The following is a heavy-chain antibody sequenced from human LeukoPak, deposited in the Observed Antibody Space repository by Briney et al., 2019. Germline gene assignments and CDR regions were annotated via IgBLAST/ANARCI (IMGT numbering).Heavy chain of an antibody. D-gene: IGHD1-26*01. CDR2: INTDGSSR. CDR1: GFTFSSYW. CDR3: ARDTVGAYDY. V-gene: IGHV3-74*01. Sequence: PGGSLRLSCAASGFTFSSYWIHWVRHAPGKGLVWVSRINTDGSSRNYADSVKGRFTISRDNAKNTLHLQMNSLRAEDTAVYYCARDTVGAYDYWGQGTLVIVFS. J-gene: IGHJ4*02.